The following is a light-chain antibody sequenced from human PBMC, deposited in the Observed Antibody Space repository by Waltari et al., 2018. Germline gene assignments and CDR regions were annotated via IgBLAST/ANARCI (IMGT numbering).Light chain of an antibody. CDR1: SSNVGNNP. V-gene: IGLV1-44*01. J-gene: IGLJ3*02. Sequence: QSAMTQPPSASGTPGQTVTISCFGGSSNVGNNPVNWYQQLPGTAPKVLIYSNNQRRSVVPDRFSGSKSGTTASLAIRGLQSEDEADYYCAAWDYKLNGVLYGGGTKLTVL. CDR3: AAWDYKLNGVL. CDR2: SNN.